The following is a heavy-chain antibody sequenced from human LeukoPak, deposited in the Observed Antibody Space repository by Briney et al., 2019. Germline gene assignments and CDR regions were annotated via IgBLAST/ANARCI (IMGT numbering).Heavy chain of an antibody. Sequence: SETLSLTCTVPGGSISSGGYYWSWIRQPPGKGLEWIGYIYHSGSTYYNPSLKSRVTISVDRSKNQFSLKLSSVTAADTAVYYCATREGYCSSTSCMRWFDPWGQGTLVTVSS. V-gene: IGHV4-30-2*01. D-gene: IGHD2-2*01. CDR1: GGSISSGGYY. CDR3: ATREGYCSSTSCMRWFDP. J-gene: IGHJ5*02. CDR2: IYHSGST.